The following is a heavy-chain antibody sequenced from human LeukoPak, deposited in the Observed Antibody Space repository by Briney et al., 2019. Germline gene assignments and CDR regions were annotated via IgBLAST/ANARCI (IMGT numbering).Heavy chain of an antibody. CDR3: ARGVAARNFYYFDY. CDR1: GYTFTGYY. V-gene: IGHV1-2*02. Sequence: ASVKVSCKASGYTFTGYYMHWVRQAPGQGLEWMGWINPNSGGTNYARKFQGRVTMTRDTSISTAYMELSRLRSDDTAVYYCARGVAARNFYYFDYWGQGTLVTVSS. D-gene: IGHD6-6*01. J-gene: IGHJ4*02. CDR2: INPNSGGT.